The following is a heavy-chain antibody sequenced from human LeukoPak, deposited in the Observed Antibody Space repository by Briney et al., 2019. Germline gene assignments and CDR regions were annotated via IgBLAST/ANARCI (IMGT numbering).Heavy chain of an antibody. Sequence: ASVKLSCKVSGYTLTELSMHLMRQVPAKGLEWMGGFDPEDGETIYAQQSQGRVTMTEDTSTDTDYMELSSLRSEDTAVYYCATEKHVDIVATGEAFDIWGQGTMVTVSS. CDR2: FDPEDGET. D-gene: IGHD5-12*01. CDR3: ATEKHVDIVATGEAFDI. CDR1: GYTLTELS. V-gene: IGHV1-24*01. J-gene: IGHJ3*02.